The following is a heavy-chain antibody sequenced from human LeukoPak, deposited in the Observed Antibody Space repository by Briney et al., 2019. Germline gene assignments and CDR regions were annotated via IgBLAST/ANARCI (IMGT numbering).Heavy chain of an antibody. CDR3: ARGGYSGYDWVRGAFDI. V-gene: IGHV4-34*01. CDR2: INHSGST. J-gene: IGHJ3*02. Sequence: SETLSLTCAVYGGSFSGYYWSWIRQPPGKGLEWIGEINHSGSTNYNPSLKSRVTISVDTSKNQFSLKLSSVTAAGTAVYYCARGGYSGYDWVRGAFDIWGQGTMVTVSS. CDR1: GGSFSGYY. D-gene: IGHD5-12*01.